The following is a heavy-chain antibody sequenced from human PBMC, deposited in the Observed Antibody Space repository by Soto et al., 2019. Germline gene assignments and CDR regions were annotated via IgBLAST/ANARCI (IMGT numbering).Heavy chain of an antibody. V-gene: IGHV4-34*01. CDR2: INHSGST. J-gene: IGHJ3*02. Sequence: SETLSLTCAVYGGSFSGYYWSWIRQPPGKGLEWIGEINHSGSTNYNPSLKSRVTISVDTSKNQFSLKLSSVTAADTAVYYCARARGLVPAFDIWGQGTMVTVSS. CDR3: ARARGLVPAFDI. CDR1: GGSFSGYY. D-gene: IGHD6-19*01.